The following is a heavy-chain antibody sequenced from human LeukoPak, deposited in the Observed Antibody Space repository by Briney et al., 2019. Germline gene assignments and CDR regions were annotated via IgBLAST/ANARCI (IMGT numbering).Heavy chain of an antibody. D-gene: IGHD4/OR15-4a*01. CDR3: ARVSAMVTYYYYYMDV. Sequence: GGSLRLSCAASGFTFSTYEMNWVRQAPGKGLEWVSYISCSGSTIYYADSVKGRFTISRDNAKNSLYLQMNSLRAEDTAVYYCARVSAMVTYYYYYMDVWGKGTTVTVSS. V-gene: IGHV3-48*03. J-gene: IGHJ6*03. CDR1: GFTFSTYE. CDR2: ISCSGSTI.